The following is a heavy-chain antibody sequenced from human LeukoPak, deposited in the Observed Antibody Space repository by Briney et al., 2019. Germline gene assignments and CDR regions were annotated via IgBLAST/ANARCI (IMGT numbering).Heavy chain of an antibody. CDR2: IRYDGSNK. J-gene: IGHJ4*02. V-gene: IGHV3-30*02. CDR1: GFTFSSYG. Sequence: PGGSLRLSCAASGFTFSSYGMHWVRQAPGKGLEWVAFIRYDGSNKYYADSVKGRFTISRDNSKNTLYLQMNSLRAEDTAVYYCAKGSAGGWERYYFDYWGQGTLVTVSS. D-gene: IGHD6-19*01. CDR3: AKGSAGGWERYYFDY.